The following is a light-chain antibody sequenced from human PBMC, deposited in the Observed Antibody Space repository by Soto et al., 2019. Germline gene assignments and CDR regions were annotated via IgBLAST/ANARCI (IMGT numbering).Light chain of an antibody. CDR1: QSISNW. J-gene: IGKJ2*01. V-gene: IGKV1-5*01. CDR3: QQYNSYSPYT. CDR2: DAS. Sequence: DIQMTQSPSTLSASVGDRVTITCRASQSISNWLAWYQQKPGKAPKLLIYDASSLESGVPSRFSGSASGTESTLTISSLQPDDFATYYCQQYNSYSPYTFGQGTKLEIK.